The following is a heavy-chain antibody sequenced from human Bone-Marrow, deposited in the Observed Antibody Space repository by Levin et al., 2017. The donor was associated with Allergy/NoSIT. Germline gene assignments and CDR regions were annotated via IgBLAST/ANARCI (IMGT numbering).Heavy chain of an antibody. CDR1: GGSITSYY. CDR3: ARAYCSPGSCYSGYYDYYMDV. CDR2: IYYSGST. V-gene: IGHV4-59*01. D-gene: IGHD2-15*01. J-gene: IGHJ6*03. Sequence: SETLSLTCTVSGGSITSYYWSWIRQPPGKGLEWLGYIYYSGSTNYNPSLKSRVTISVDTSKNQFSLKLSSVTAADTAVYYCARAYCSPGSCYSGYYDYYMDVWGKGTTVTVSS.